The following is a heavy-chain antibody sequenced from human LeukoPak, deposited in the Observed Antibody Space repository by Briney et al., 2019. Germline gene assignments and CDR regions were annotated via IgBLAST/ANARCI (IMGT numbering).Heavy chain of an antibody. Sequence: GGSLRLSCAASGFTFSTYAMTWVRQAPGKGLEFVSTISNSGSTYYADSVKGRFTVSRDNSKNTLYLQMSSLRAEDTAVYYCVKITSVTGGDCWGQGTRLTVSS. V-gene: IGHV3-23*01. CDR2: ISNSGST. CDR1: GFTFSTYA. CDR3: VKITSVTGGDC. D-gene: IGHD1-1*01. J-gene: IGHJ4*02.